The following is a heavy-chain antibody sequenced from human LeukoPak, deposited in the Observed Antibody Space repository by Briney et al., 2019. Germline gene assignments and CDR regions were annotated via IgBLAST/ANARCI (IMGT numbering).Heavy chain of an antibody. D-gene: IGHD4-17*01. CDR3: ARAYGDYNSYYFDY. CDR1: GDSFSSGY. J-gene: IGHJ4*02. CDR2: IYYSGST. Sequence: SETLSLTCVLSGDSFSSGYWNWIRQHPGKGLEWIGYIYYSGSTYYNPSLKSRVTISVDTSKNQFSLKLSSVTAADTAVYYCARAYGDYNSYYFDYWGQGTLVTVSS. V-gene: IGHV4-31*11.